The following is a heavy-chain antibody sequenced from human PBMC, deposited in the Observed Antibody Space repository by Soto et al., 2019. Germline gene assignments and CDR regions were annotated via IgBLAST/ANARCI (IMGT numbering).Heavy chain of an antibody. CDR3: ASFNTYYFDY. V-gene: IGHV4-39*01. D-gene: IGHD2-2*02. CDR1: GGSITSSGYY. Sequence: PSETLSLTCTVSGGSITSSGYYWGWIRQPPGKGLEWIGNIYYTGSTSYNPSLRSRVTISVDTSKNQFSLKLSSVTAAYTAAYYCASFNTYYFDYWGQGALVTVSS. J-gene: IGHJ4*02. CDR2: IYYTGST.